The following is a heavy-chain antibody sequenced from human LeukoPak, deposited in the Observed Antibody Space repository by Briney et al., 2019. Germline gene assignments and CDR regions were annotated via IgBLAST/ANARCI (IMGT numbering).Heavy chain of an antibody. CDR1: GGSISSGCYY. CDR2: IYYSGSP. CDR3: ATIWFGESSSKSDY. J-gene: IGHJ4*02. D-gene: IGHD3-10*01. V-gene: IGHV4-39*01. Sequence: PSETLSLTCTVSGGSISSGCYYWGWIRQPPGKGLEWLGSIYYSGSPYYNPSLKSRVTISVDTSKNQFSLKLSSVTAADTAVYYCATIWFGESSSKSDYWGQGTLVTVSS.